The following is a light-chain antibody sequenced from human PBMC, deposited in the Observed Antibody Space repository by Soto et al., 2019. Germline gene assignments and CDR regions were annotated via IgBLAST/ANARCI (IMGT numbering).Light chain of an antibody. CDR1: QDIRSD. J-gene: IGKJ4*01. CDR3: LQNNNYPLT. V-gene: IGKV1-6*01. CDR2: AAS. Sequence: AIQMTQSPSSLSASVGDRVTVTCRASQDIRSDVGWYQQKPGQAPKVLMYAASRLHSGVPSRFSGSGSGTDFVLTISSLQLDDVATYYCLQNNNYPLTFGGGTKVEIK.